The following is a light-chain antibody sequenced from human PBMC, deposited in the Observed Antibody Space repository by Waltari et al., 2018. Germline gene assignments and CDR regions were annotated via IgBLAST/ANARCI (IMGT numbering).Light chain of an antibody. CDR3: QQSYRSPWT. CDR1: QNIDKY. J-gene: IGKJ1*01. CDR2: AGS. Sequence: DIQMTQSPSSLSASVVDTVTITCRASQNIDKYLNWYHQKSGNAPKLLIFAGSPLQTGVPSRFSGSGSGTDFTLTISDLQPEDFATYFCQQSYRSPWTFGLGTQVDIK. V-gene: IGKV1-39*01.